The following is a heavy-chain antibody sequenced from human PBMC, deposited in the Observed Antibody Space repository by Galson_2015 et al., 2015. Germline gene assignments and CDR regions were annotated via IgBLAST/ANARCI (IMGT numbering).Heavy chain of an antibody. V-gene: IGHV1-69*13. CDR3: AAWGVVVPAATNFDY. D-gene: IGHD2-2*01. CDR2: IIPIFGTA. CDR1: GGTFSSYA. Sequence: SVKVSCKASGGTFSSYAISWVRQAPGQGLEWMGGIIPIFGTANYAQKFQGRVTITADESTSTAYMELSSLRSEDTAVYYCAAWGVVVPAATNFDYWGQGTLVTVSS. J-gene: IGHJ4*02.